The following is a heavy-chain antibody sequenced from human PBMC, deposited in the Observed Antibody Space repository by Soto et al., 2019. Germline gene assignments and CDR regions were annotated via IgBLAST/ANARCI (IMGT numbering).Heavy chain of an antibody. CDR2: ISYDGSNK. J-gene: IGHJ5*02. V-gene: IGHV3-30-3*01. Sequence: QVQLVESGGGVVQPGRSLRLSCAASGFTFSSYAMHWVRQAPGKGLECVAVISYDGSNKYYADSVKGRFTISRDNSKNTLYLQMNSLRAEDTAVYYCARDGRDYGDYAYNWFDPWGQGTLVTVSS. CDR1: GFTFSSYA. CDR3: ARDGRDYGDYAYNWFDP. D-gene: IGHD4-17*01.